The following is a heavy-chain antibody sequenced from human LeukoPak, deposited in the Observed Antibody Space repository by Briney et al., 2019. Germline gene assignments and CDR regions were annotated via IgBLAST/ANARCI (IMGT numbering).Heavy chain of an antibody. Sequence: ASVKVSCKASGYTFTSYDINWVRQATGQGLEWMGWINPNSVNTGYAQKFQGRVTITRNTSISTAYMELNSLRAEDTAVYYCARDRSGSPDYWGQGTLVTVSS. V-gene: IGHV1-8*03. J-gene: IGHJ4*02. CDR1: GYTFTSYD. CDR3: ARDRSGSPDY. D-gene: IGHD1-26*01. CDR2: INPNSVNT.